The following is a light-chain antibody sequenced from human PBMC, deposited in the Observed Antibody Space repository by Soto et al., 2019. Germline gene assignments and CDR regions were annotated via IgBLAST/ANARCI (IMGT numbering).Light chain of an antibody. Sequence: QSVLTQPASVSGSPGQSITISCTGTSSDVGTYNYVSWYQQHPGKAPKLMIYDVSSRPSGVSNRFSGSKSGNTASLTISGLQAEDDADYYCSSYTSRSTVVFGGGTKLTVL. CDR3: SSYTSRSTVV. CDR1: SSDVGTYNY. J-gene: IGLJ2*01. CDR2: DVS. V-gene: IGLV2-14*01.